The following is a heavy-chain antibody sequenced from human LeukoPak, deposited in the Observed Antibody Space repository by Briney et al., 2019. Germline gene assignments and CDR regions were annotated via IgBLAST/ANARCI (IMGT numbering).Heavy chain of an antibody. CDR1: GFTFSSYG. D-gene: IGHD2-21*02. Sequence: GGSLRLSCAASGFTFSSYGMHWVRQAPGKGLEWVAVISYDGSNKYYADSVKGRFTISRDNSKNTLYLQMNSLRAEDTAVYYCARAYYDYCGGDCYPNYWGQGTLVTVSS. CDR3: ARAYYDYCGGDCYPNY. V-gene: IGHV3-30*19. J-gene: IGHJ4*02. CDR2: ISYDGSNK.